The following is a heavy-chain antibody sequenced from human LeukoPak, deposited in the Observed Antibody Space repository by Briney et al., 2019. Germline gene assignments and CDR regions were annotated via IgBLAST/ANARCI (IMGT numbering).Heavy chain of an antibody. J-gene: IGHJ1*01. D-gene: IGHD2-2*01. V-gene: IGHV3-23*01. Sequence: GGSLRLSCAASGFTFSSYAMSWVRQAPGKGLEWVSAISGSGGSTYYADSVKGRFTISRDNSKNTLYLQMNSLRAEDTAVYYCARAGYCSSTSCYTTYFQHWGQGTLVTVSS. CDR1: GFTFSSYA. CDR2: ISGSGGST. CDR3: ARAGYCSSTSCYTTYFQH.